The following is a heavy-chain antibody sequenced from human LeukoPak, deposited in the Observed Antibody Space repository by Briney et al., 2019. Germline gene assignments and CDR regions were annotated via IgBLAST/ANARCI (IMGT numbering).Heavy chain of an antibody. V-gene: IGHV4-59*08. Sequence: SETLSLTCTVSGGSISSYYWSWIRQPPGKGLEWIGYIYYSGSTKYNPSLKSPVTISVNTSKNQFSLKLRSVTAADTAVYYCARGARAGYNLEPFDYWGQGTLVTVSS. CDR1: GGSISSYY. CDR2: IYYSGST. J-gene: IGHJ4*02. D-gene: IGHD5-24*01. CDR3: ARGARAGYNLEPFDY.